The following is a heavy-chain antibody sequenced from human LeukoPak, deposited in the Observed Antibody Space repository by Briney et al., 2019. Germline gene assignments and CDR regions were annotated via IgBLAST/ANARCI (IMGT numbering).Heavy chain of an antibody. D-gene: IGHD5-12*01. V-gene: IGHV3-11*04. CDR3: VRETGWLFDF. CDR1: GFSFRDRY. Sequence: KSGGSLRLSSAATGFSFRDRYMSWIRQAPGKGMEWVAYISPNSDNIHYADSVKGRFTISRDNAKNSLFLQVNSLRAEDTAVYYCVRETGWLFDFWGQGTLVIVSS. J-gene: IGHJ4*02. CDR2: ISPNSDNI.